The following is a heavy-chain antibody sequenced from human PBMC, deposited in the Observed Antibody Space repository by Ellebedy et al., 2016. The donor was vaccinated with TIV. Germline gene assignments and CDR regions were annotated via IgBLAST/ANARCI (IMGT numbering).Heavy chain of an antibody. D-gene: IGHD2-15*01. V-gene: IGHV3-33*01. CDR1: GFTFINYG. Sequence: SLKISCAASGFTFINYGIHWVRQAPGKGLEWVAVIWYDGRNKYYADSVKGRFTISSDNSKNTIYLQMNSLRAEDTDVYYCAGAVTEGWCSCGSCSRFYYGMDVWGQGTTVTVSS. CDR2: IWYDGRNK. CDR3: AGAVTEGWCSCGSCSRFYYGMDV. J-gene: IGHJ6*02.